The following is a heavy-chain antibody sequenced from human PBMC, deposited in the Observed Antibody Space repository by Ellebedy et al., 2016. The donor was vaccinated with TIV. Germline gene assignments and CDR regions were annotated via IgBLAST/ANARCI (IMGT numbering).Heavy chain of an antibody. D-gene: IGHD5-12*01. V-gene: IGHV3-7*03. J-gene: IGHJ4*02. CDR1: GFTFLTFS. CDR3: ARDTYRGHDY. Sequence: PGGSLRLSCAASGFTFLTFSMSWVRQAPGKGLEWVANMKPDGSEIYYVDSVKGRFTISRDNAKSALYLQMNNLRAEDTAVYYCARDTYRGHDYWGQGTLVTVSS. CDR2: MKPDGSEI.